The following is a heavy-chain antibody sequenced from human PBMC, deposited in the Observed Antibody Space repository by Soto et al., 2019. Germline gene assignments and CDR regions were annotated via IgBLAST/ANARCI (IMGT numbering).Heavy chain of an antibody. CDR2: IYYSGST. D-gene: IGHD6-19*01. Sequence: SETLSLTCTVSGGSISSYYWSWIRQPPGKGLEWIGYIYYSGSTNYNPSLKSRVTISVDTSKNQFSLKLSSVTAADTAVYYCARRGWNLDHNWFDPWGQGTLVTVSS. CDR3: ARRGWNLDHNWFDP. V-gene: IGHV4-59*08. CDR1: GGSISSYY. J-gene: IGHJ5*02.